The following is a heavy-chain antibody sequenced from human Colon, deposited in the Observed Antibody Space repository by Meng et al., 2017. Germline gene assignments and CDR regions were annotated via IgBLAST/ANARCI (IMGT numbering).Heavy chain of an antibody. Sequence: QVQLQQWGAGLLKPSETLSLTCAVYGGSFSGYYWSWIRQPPGKGLEWIGEINHSGSTNYNPSLKSRVTISVDTSKNQFSLKLSSVTAADTAVYYCARSLVVRVFVPVAYWGQGTLVTVSS. CDR1: GGSFSGYY. J-gene: IGHJ4*02. CDR3: ARSLVVRVFVPVAY. CDR2: INHSGST. D-gene: IGHD2-21*01. V-gene: IGHV4-34*01.